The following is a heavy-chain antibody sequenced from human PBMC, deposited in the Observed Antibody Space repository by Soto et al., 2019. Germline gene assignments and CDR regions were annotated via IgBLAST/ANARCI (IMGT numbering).Heavy chain of an antibody. Sequence: EVQLVESGGGLGQPGTSLRLSCAASGFTFDDFAMHWVRQAPGKGLGWVAGINWNSRSIDYAASVKGRFISSRDNAKKSIYLQLNNLRTEDTAFYYCAQDRRAMNWYFDLWGRGTLVVVSS. V-gene: IGHV3-9*01. CDR2: INWNSRSI. J-gene: IGHJ2*01. CDR3: AQDRRAMNWYFDL. CDR1: GFTFDDFA.